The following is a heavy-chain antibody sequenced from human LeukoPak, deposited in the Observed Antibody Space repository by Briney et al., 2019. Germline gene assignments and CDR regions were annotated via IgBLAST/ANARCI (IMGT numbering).Heavy chain of an antibody. CDR2: INPNNGAT. J-gene: IGHJ3*02. V-gene: IGHV1-2*02. Sequence: ASVNVSCKASGYTFTGYYIHWVRQAPGQGLEWMGWINPNNGATNYAQKFQGRVTVTRDTSISTAYMELSRLRPDDTAVYYCARDLGTMTKNAFDIWGQGTMVTVSS. CDR1: GYTFTGYY. CDR3: ARDLGTMTKNAFDI. D-gene: IGHD3-22*01.